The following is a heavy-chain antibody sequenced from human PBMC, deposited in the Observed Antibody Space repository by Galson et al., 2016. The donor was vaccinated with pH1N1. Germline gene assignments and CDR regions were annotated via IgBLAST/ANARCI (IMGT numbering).Heavy chain of an antibody. V-gene: IGHV4-61*02. Sequence: TLSLTCTVSGVSVNSPTYYWSWIRQPAGKGLEWIGRFHTSGSTNYKPSLNSRVTISLDASNNQFSLKLTSVTAADTAVYYCAREADSSDSTGYYYKTCDYWGQGILVTVSS. CDR2: FHTSGST. J-gene: IGHJ4*02. D-gene: IGHD3-22*01. CDR3: AREADSSDSTGYYYKTCDY. CDR1: GVSVNSPTYY.